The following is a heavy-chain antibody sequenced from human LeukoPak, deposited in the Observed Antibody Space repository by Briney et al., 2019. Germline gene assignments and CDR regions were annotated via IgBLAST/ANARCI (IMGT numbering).Heavy chain of an antibody. J-gene: IGHJ4*02. CDR3: ARDRDSSGSWEVNFDH. CDR1: GGTFSSYA. V-gene: IGHV1-2*04. D-gene: IGHD6-13*01. Sequence: ASVKVSCKASGGTFSSYAISWVRQAPGQGLEWMGWINPNSGGTNDAQKFQGWVTMTRDTSISTAYMELSRLRSDDTAVYYCARDRDSSGSWEVNFDHWGQGTLVTVSS. CDR2: INPNSGGT.